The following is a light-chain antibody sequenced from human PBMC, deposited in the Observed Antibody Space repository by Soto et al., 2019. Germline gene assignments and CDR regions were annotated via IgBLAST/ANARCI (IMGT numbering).Light chain of an antibody. CDR1: SSDVGGYNY. CDR2: DVS. Sequence: QSVLTQSASVSGSPGQSITISCTGTSSDVGGYNYVSWYQQHPGKAPKLIIYDVSNRPSGVSTRFSGSKSGNTASLTISGIQAEDEADYSCSSYTSTNSWVFGGGTTLTVL. J-gene: IGLJ3*02. V-gene: IGLV2-14*01. CDR3: SSYTSTNSWV.